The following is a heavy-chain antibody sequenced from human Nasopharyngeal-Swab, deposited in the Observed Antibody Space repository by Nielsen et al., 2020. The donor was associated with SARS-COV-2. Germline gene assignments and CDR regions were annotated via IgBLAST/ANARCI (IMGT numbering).Heavy chain of an antibody. CDR1: GFTFSASG. Sequence: GESLKISCAASGFTFSASGMSWVRMAPGKGLEWVSGISGSGGSVDYAGAVKGRFTTSRDNSKNMVFLQMDSLRVEDTAVYYCVKGTTAPDIWGQGTLVTVSS. J-gene: IGHJ4*02. CDR3: VKGTTAPDI. CDR2: ISGSGGSV. D-gene: IGHD1-7*01. V-gene: IGHV3-23*01.